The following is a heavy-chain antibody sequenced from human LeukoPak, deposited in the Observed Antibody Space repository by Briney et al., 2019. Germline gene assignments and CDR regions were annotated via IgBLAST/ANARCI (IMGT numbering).Heavy chain of an antibody. CDR1: GFTFDDYP. V-gene: IGHV3-43*02. CDR3: AKDYY. Sequence: GGSLRLSCAASGFTFDDYPMHWVRQVPGKGLEWVSLISGDSATTYYRDSVKGRFTISRDNSRNSLYLQMNSLRTEDTALYYCAKDYYWGQGTLVTVSS. CDR2: ISGDSATT. J-gene: IGHJ4*02.